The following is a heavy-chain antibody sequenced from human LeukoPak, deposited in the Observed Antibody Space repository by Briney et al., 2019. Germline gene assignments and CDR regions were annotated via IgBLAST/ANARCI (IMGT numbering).Heavy chain of an antibody. CDR3: ARTNYGDFDY. D-gene: IGHD4/OR15-4a*01. V-gene: IGHV4-59*12. J-gene: IGHJ4*02. CDR1: GGSISSYY. CDR2: IYYSGST. Sequence: PSETLSLTCTVSGGSISSYYWSWIRQPPGKGLEWIGYIYYSGSTNYNSSLKSRVTISVDTSKNQFSLKLSSVTAADTAVYYCARTNYGDFDYWGQGTLVTVSS.